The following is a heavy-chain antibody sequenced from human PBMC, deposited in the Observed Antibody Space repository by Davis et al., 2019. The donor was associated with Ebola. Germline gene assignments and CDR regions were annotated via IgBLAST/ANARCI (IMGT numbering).Heavy chain of an antibody. J-gene: IGHJ6*03. CDR1: GFTFSSYA. Sequence: GESLKISCAASGFTFSSYAMSWVRQAPGKGPECVSYITSSGSAMYYAEFVKGRFTISRDNAENSLYLQMDSLRGEDTAVYYCARDKSFYYYMDVWGRGTTVTVSS. CDR2: ITSSGSAM. V-gene: IGHV3-48*01. CDR3: ARDKSFYYYMDV.